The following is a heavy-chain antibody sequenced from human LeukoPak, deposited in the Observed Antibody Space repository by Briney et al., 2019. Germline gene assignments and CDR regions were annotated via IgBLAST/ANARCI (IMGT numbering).Heavy chain of an antibody. V-gene: IGHV3-9*01. CDR2: IRWSSDSV. Sequence: GGSPRLSCAASGFPFDDYAMHWVRQAPGKGLEWVSGIRWSSDSVGYADSVRGRFTISRDKAKNSLYLQMNSLRAEDTALYYCVKDFGQTTAAIAYWGQGTLVTVS. D-gene: IGHD2-2*01. CDR1: GFPFDDYA. CDR3: VKDFGQTTAAIAY. J-gene: IGHJ4*02.